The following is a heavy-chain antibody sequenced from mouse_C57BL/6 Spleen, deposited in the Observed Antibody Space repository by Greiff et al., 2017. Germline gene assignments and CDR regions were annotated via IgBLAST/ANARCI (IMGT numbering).Heavy chain of an antibody. Sequence: EVQLQQSGAELVRPGASVKLSCTASGFNIKDDYMPWVKQRPEQGLEWIGWIDPENGDTEYASKFQGKATITADTSSNTAYLQLSSLTSEDTAVYYCSRGSGSSWAYWGQGTLVTVSA. J-gene: IGHJ3*01. CDR3: SRGSGSSWAY. CDR2: IDPENGDT. CDR1: GFNIKDDY. V-gene: IGHV14-4*01. D-gene: IGHD1-1*01.